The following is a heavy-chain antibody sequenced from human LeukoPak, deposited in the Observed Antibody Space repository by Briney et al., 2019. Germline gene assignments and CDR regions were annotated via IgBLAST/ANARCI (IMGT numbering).Heavy chain of an antibody. CDR1: GFTLSTHW. CDR2: IKEDGRQK. J-gene: IGHJ4*02. CDR3: ASGFLDDFWSGHF. Sequence: PGGSLRLSCEASGFTLSTHWMSWPRHAPGKGLEWVANIKEDGRQKYYVDSVKGRFTISRDNARKSLYLQMNSLRAEDAAVYSCASGFLDDFWSGHFWGQGTLVTVSS. V-gene: IGHV3-7*01. D-gene: IGHD3-3*01.